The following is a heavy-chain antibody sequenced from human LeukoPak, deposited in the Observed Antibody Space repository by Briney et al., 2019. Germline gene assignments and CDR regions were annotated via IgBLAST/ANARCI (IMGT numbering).Heavy chain of an antibody. CDR2: IIPVFGTT. D-gene: IGHD7-27*01. Sequence: SVKVSCKASGGTFSNYAISRVRQAPGQGLEWMGVIIPVFGTTNYAQIFQGRVTITTDESTSTAYMELSSLRSEDTAVYYCARAGLGGSNWVDYWGQGTLVTVSS. CDR3: ARAGLGGSNWVDY. J-gene: IGHJ4*01. V-gene: IGHV1-69*05. CDR1: GGTFSNYA.